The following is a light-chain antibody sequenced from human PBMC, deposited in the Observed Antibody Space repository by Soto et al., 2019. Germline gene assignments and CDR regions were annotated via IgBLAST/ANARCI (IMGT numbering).Light chain of an antibody. CDR2: GAS. CDR1: QNVTSSY. CDR3: QQYCSSRWT. V-gene: IGKV3-20*01. J-gene: IGKJ1*01. Sequence: EIVLTQSPGTLSLSPGERATLSCRASQNVTSSYLAWYQQKPGQAPRLLIYGASSRATGIPDRFSGSGSGTDFTLTISRLEPEDFAVYYCQQYCSSRWTFGQGTKVEIK.